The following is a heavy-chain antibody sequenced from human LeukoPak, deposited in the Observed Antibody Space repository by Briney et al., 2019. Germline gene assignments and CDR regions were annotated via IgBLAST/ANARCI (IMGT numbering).Heavy chain of an antibody. CDR2: IYYSGST. CDR3: ARAYDILTGYRFHY. D-gene: IGHD3-9*01. V-gene: IGHV4-39*07. Sequence: SETLSLTCTVSGGSISSSSYYWGGIRQPPGKGLEWIGSIYYSGSTYYNPSLKSRVTISVDTSKNQFFLKLSSVADAGTAVYYCARAYDILTGYRFHYWGQGTLVTVSS. CDR1: GGSISSSSYY. J-gene: IGHJ4*02.